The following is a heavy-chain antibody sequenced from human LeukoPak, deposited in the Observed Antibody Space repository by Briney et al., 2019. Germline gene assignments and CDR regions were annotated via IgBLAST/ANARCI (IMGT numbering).Heavy chain of an antibody. CDR1: GYTFTSYY. D-gene: IGHD3-10*01. CDR2: INPSGGST. CDR3: ARDNSGEDTAWWFDT. J-gene: IGHJ5*02. V-gene: IGHV1-46*01. Sequence: GASVKVSCKASGYTFTSYYMHWVRQAPGQGLEWMGIINPSGGSTSYAQKFQGRVTMTRDMSTSTDYMELSSLRSEDTAVYYCARDNSGEDTAWWFDTWVQGTLVTVSS.